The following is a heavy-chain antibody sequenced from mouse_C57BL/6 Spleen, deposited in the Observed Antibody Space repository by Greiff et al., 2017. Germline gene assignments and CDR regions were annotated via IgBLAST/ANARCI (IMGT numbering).Heavy chain of an antibody. CDR2: IDPSDSYT. V-gene: IGHV1-69*01. J-gene: IGHJ4*01. D-gene: IGHD3-2*02. CDR3: ARAPSGAMDD. Sequence: QVQLQQPGAELVMPGASVKLSCTASGYTFTSYWMHWVKQRPGQGLEWIGEIDPSDSYTHYNQKFKGQSTLTVDKSSSTAYMQLSSLTSEDSAVYYSARAPSGAMDDWGQGTSVTVSS. CDR1: GYTFTSYW.